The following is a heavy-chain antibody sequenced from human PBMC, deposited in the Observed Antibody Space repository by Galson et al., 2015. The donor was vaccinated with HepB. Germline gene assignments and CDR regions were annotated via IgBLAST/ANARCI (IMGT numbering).Heavy chain of an antibody. V-gene: IGHV3-30-3*01. D-gene: IGHD1-26*01. Sequence: SLRLSCAASGFTFSKYAMHWVRQAPGKGLEWVAVISYDGSNKYYADSVKGRFTISRDNSKNTLDLQMNSLRAEDTAVYYCARVRSPGWFDPWGQGTLVTVSS. CDR2: ISYDGSNK. CDR1: GFTFSKYA. CDR3: ARVRSPGWFDP. J-gene: IGHJ5*02.